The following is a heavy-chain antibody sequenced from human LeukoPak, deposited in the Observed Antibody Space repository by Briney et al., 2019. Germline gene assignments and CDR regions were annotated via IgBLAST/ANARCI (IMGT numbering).Heavy chain of an antibody. V-gene: IGHV4-39*01. Sequence: PSETLSLTCTVSGGSISSSGYYWGWIRQPPGKGLEWIGSLSYSGSTYNNPSLKSRVTISVDTSKNQFSLRLSSVTAADTAVYYCARHKTDYYDAFDIWGQGTMVTVSS. CDR1: GGSISSSGYY. CDR3: ARHKTDYYDAFDI. CDR2: LSYSGST. J-gene: IGHJ3*02. D-gene: IGHD3-10*01.